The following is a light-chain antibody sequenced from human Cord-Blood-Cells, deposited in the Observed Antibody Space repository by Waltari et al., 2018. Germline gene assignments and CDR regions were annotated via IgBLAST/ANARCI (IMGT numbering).Light chain of an antibody. Sequence: DIQMTQSPSSLSASVGVRVTITCQASQDISNYLNWYQQKPGKAPKLLIYDASNLETGVPSRFSGSGSGTDFTFTISSLQPEDSATYYCQQYDNRMYTFGQGTKLEIK. CDR1: QDISNY. CDR2: DAS. J-gene: IGKJ2*01. CDR3: QQYDNRMYT. V-gene: IGKV1-33*01.